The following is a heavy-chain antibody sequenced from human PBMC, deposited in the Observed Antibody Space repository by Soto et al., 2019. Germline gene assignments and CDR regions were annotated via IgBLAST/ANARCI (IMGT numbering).Heavy chain of an antibody. D-gene: IGHD1-1*01. CDR1: GYTFTSYG. CDR3: ARGRYGDY. V-gene: IGHV1-18*01. J-gene: IGHJ4*02. CDR2: ISAHNGNT. Sequence: HVHLVQSGAEVKKPGASVKVSCKGSGYTFTSYGITWVRQAPGQGLEWMGWISAHNGNTDYAQKLQGRVTVTRDTSTSTAYMELRSLRSDDTAVYYCARGRYGDYWGQEALVTVSS.